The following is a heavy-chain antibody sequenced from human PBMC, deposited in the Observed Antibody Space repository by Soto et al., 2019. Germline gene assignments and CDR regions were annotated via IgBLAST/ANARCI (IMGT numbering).Heavy chain of an antibody. D-gene: IGHD3-16*01. J-gene: IGHJ4*02. CDR1: GGLFSSYP. Sequence: SVKVSCKDSGGLFSSYPISWVRQAPGQGLEWMGGIIPVFATPYYAQKFQGRVTITADESTNTAYMELSSLRSEDTAMYYCARGDSPYVWFNEFWGQGSLVTVSS. V-gene: IGHV1-69*13. CDR2: IIPVFATP. CDR3: ARGDSPYVWFNEF.